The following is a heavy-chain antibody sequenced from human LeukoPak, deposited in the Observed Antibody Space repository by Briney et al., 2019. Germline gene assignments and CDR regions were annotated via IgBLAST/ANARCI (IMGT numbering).Heavy chain of an antibody. Sequence: GRSLRLSCAASGFTFDDYAMHWVRQAPGKGLEWVSGISWNSGSIGYADSVKGRFTISRDNAKNSLYLQMNSLRAEDTAVYYCARGGAALFDYWGQGTLVTVSS. J-gene: IGHJ4*02. CDR3: ARGGAALFDY. CDR1: GFTFDDYA. CDR2: ISWNSGSI. V-gene: IGHV3-9*01. D-gene: IGHD1-26*01.